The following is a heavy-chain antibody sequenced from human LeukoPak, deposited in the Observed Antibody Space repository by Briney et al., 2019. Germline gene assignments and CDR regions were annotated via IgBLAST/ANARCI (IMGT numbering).Heavy chain of an antibody. Sequence: SQTLSLICTGSGGSISSGSYYWSWIRQPDGEGLEWIGRSYIRGSTDYNPSLKSRVTISVDTSKNQFSLKLNSVTAADAAVYYCARIGYGSGSPTNLWGQGTLSPSPQ. CDR3: ARIGYGSGSPTNL. J-gene: IGHJ5*02. CDR2: SYIRGST. CDR1: GGSISSGSYY. D-gene: IGHD3-10*01. V-gene: IGHV4-61*02.